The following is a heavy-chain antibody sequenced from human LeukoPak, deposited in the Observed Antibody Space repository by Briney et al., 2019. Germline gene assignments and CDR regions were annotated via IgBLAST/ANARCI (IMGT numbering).Heavy chain of an antibody. CDR3: AKRIDDSSGYYTMSVGAFDI. CDR2: ISWNSGSI. V-gene: IGHV3-9*01. J-gene: IGHJ3*02. D-gene: IGHD3-22*01. Sequence: GGSLRLSCAASGFTFDDYAMHWVRQAPGKGLEWVSGISWNSGSIGYADSVKGRFTISRDNAKNSLYLQMNSLRAEDTAVYYCAKRIDDSSGYYTMSVGAFDIWGQGTMVTVSS. CDR1: GFTFDDYA.